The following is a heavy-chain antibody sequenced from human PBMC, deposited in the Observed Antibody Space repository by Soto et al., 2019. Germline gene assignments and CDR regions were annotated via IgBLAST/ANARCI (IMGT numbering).Heavy chain of an antibody. V-gene: IGHV3-23*01. Sequence: EVQLLESGGGLVQPGGSLRVSCAAAGFTFSNHAMSWVCQAPGKGLEWVSTISGSGGTIYYADSVKGRFTISRDNSKNALWLQMNSLRAEDTALYYCAKGSGNIRPYGMDVWGQGTTVTVSS. CDR3: AKGSGNIRPYGMDV. CDR2: ISGSGGTI. J-gene: IGHJ6*02. CDR1: GFTFSNHA.